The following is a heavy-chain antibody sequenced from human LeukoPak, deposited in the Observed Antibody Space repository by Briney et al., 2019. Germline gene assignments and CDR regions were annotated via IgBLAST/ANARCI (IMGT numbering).Heavy chain of an antibody. Sequence: SQTLSLTCAISGDSVSSISVAWNWIRQSPSRSLEWLGRTYYRSKWYYEYAVSVKGRINISPDTSKNQFSLQLTSVTPEDTAVYYCSLARSEYHYGMDVWGQGTTVTVSS. V-gene: IGHV6-1*01. CDR2: TYYRSKWYY. CDR3: SLARSEYHYGMDV. J-gene: IGHJ6*02. CDR1: GDSVSSISVA.